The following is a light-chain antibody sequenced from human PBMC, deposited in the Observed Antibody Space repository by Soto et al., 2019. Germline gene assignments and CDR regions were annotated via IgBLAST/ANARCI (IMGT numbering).Light chain of an antibody. CDR2: RTS. CDR1: QSVRSN. J-gene: IGKJ5*01. V-gene: IGKV3-15*01. CDR3: QVYGPSPPIT. Sequence: EIVMTQSPATLSVSPGERVTLFCRASQSVRSNLAWYSQKPGQAPRLLIYRTSTRATGIPARFSGSGSGTEFTLTISSLQSEDFAVFYCQVYGPSPPITFGQGTRLEIK.